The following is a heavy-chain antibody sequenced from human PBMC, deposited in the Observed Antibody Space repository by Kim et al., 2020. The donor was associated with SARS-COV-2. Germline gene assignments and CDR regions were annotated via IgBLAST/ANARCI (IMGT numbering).Heavy chain of an antibody. V-gene: IGHV3-30*18. CDR1: GFTFSSYG. J-gene: IGHJ6*02. CDR2: ISYDGSIE. Sequence: GSLRLSCVASGFTFSSYGIHWVRQAPGKGLEWVAVISYDGSIEYYGDSVKGRFTISRDSSKKTVFLQMNSLRAEDTAVYYCAKDLPDYRDYYYYDLDVWGRGTTVTVSS. CDR3: AKDLPDYRDYYYYDLDV. D-gene: IGHD4-17*01.